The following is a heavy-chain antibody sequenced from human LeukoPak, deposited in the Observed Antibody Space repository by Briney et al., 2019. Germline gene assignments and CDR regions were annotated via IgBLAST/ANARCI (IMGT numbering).Heavy chain of an antibody. D-gene: IGHD3-22*01. CDR1: GYTLTELS. CDR3: ATVDYDSSALDY. V-gene: IGHV1-24*01. Sequence: GASVTVSCKVSGYTLTELSMHWVRQAPGKGLEWMGGFDPEDGETIYAQEFQGRVTMTEDTSTDTAYMELSSLRSEDTAVYYCATVDYDSSALDYWGQGTLVTVSS. CDR2: FDPEDGET. J-gene: IGHJ4*02.